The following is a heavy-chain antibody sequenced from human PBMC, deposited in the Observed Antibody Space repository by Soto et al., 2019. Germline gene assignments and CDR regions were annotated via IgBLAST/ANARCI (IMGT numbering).Heavy chain of an antibody. CDR1: CDSINGYY. CDR2: IYTSGTT. D-gene: IGHD4-17*01. V-gene: IGHV4-4*07. J-gene: IGHJ4*02. CDR3: ARDTVGISSPGVY. Sequence: SETLSLTCTVSCDSINGYYWTWIRQPAGKGLEWIGRIYTSGTTSYSPSLKSRVTMSLDTSKNHFSLRLTSVTAADTAVYYCARDTVGISSPGVYWGRGTLVTVS.